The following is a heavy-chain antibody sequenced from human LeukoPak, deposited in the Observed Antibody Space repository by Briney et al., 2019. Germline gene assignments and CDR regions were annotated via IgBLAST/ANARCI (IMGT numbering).Heavy chain of an antibody. CDR1: GFTFSIYA. Sequence: PGGSLRLSCAASGFTFSIYAMSWVRQAPGKGLEWVSAISGSGGTAYYADSVKGRFTISRDNSKNTLYLQMNSLRAEDTAVYYCARRWMWDTALHAFDIWGQGTMVTVSS. J-gene: IGHJ3*02. V-gene: IGHV3-23*01. CDR3: ARRWMWDTALHAFDI. D-gene: IGHD5-18*01. CDR2: ISGSGGTA.